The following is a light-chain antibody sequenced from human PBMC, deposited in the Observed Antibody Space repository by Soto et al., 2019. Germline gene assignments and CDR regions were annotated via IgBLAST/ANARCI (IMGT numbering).Light chain of an antibody. V-gene: IGLV2-14*01. CDR1: SSDVGAYNY. CDR2: EVS. Sequence: QSALTQPASVSGSPGQSITISCTGTSSDVGAYNYVSWYQQHPGKAPKLMIYEVSNRPSGVSNRFSGSKSGNTASLTISGLQAEDEADYYCSSYTSSSTFAVFGGGAKVTVL. J-gene: IGLJ2*01. CDR3: SSYTSSSTFAV.